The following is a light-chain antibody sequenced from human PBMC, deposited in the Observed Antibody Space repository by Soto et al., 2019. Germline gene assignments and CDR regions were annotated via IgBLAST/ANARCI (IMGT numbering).Light chain of an antibody. V-gene: IGKV3-20*01. Sequence: EVVMTQSPATLSVSPGETAALSCRASQNIAIKLAWYQQKSGQAPRLLIYGASSRAIGIPDRFSGSGSGTDFTLTISRLEPEDFAVYYCQQYGSSPSLTFGGGTKVEIK. CDR1: QNIAIK. J-gene: IGKJ4*01. CDR2: GAS. CDR3: QQYGSSPSLT.